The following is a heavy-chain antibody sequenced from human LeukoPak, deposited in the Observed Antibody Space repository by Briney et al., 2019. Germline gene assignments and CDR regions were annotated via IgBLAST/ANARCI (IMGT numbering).Heavy chain of an antibody. D-gene: IGHD6-19*01. CDR2: INSDGSST. J-gene: IGHJ4*02. Sequence: GGSLRLSRAASGFTFDDYAMHWVRQAPGKGLVWVSRINSDGSSTSYADSVKGRFTISRDNAKNTLYLQMNSLRAEDTAVYYCARDLTAVAGTAWGQGTLVTVSS. V-gene: IGHV3-74*01. CDR3: ARDLTAVAGTA. CDR1: GFTFDDYA.